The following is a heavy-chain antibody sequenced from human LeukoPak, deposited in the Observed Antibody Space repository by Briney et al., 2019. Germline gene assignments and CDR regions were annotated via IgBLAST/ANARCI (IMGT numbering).Heavy chain of an antibody. Sequence: ASVKVSCKASGYTFSGTGWYLYWLRQAPGQGLECLRWIYPYTGPTHYAQKFQGRVAMTRDTAISTAYMELSRLRPDDTAVYYCARDGPALMVDFDYWGQGNLVTVSS. D-gene: IGHD3-10*01. J-gene: IGHJ4*02. CDR2: IYPYTGPT. CDR3: ARDGPALMVDFDY. CDR1: GYTFSGTGWY. V-gene: IGHV1-2*02.